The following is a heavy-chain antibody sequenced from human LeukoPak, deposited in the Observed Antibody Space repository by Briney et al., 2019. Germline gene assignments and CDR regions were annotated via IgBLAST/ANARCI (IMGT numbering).Heavy chain of an antibody. CDR2: IWYDGSDK. CDR3: ARGDIVATNDALDI. V-gene: IGHV3-33*01. CDR1: GFTFSGYG. D-gene: IGHD5-12*01. J-gene: IGHJ3*02. Sequence: PGMFLRLSCAASGFTFSGYGMHWVRQAPGKGLEWVAVIWYDGSDKYYADSVKGRFTISRDNSKNMLYLEMNSLRAEDTAVYYCARGDIVATNDALDIWGQGTMVTVSS.